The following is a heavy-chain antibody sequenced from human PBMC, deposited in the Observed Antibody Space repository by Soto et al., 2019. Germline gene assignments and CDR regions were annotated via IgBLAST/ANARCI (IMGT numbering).Heavy chain of an antibody. Sequence: WSLRRSCAASGFTFSSYSMNWVRQAPGKGLEWVSSISSGSSYIYYADSVKGRFTISRDNAKNSLYLQMNSLRAEDTAVYYWARELWLGDSPESPLSYYFGIGGWGQ. V-gene: IGHV3-21*01. J-gene: IGHJ6*02. CDR2: ISSGSSYI. CDR1: GFTFSSYS. CDR3: ARELWLGDSPESPLSYYFGIGG. D-gene: IGHD3-10*01.